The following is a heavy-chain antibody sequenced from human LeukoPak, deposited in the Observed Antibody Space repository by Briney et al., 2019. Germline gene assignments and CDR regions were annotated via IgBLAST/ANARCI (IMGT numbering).Heavy chain of an antibody. D-gene: IGHD6-19*01. Sequence: GGSLRLSCAASGFTFSSYAMSWVRQAPGKGLEWVSVIYSGGSTYYADSVKGRFTISRDNSKNTLYLQMNSLRAEDTAVYYCASGWLPTHFDYWGQGTLVTVSS. CDR1: GFTFSSYA. CDR3: ASGWLPTHFDY. CDR2: IYSGGST. J-gene: IGHJ4*02. V-gene: IGHV3-53*01.